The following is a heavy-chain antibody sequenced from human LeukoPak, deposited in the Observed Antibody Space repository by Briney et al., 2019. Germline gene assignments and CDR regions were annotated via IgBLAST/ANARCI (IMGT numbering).Heavy chain of an antibody. V-gene: IGHV4-34*01. CDR2: INHSGST. CDR1: GGSFSGYY. Sequence: SAALSLSCAVGGGSFSGYYWRWIRPPAGKGVEWIGEINHSGSTNYNPSLKGRVTISVDTSKNKFSLKLRCVTAADTAVYYCARDGPYRFLEWLSSWPPAQNWFDPWGQGTLVTVSS. J-gene: IGHJ5*02. CDR3: ARDGPYRFLEWLSSWPPAQNWFDP. D-gene: IGHD3-3*01.